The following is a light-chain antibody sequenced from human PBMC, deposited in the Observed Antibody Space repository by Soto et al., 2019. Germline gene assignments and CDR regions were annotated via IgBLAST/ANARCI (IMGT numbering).Light chain of an antibody. CDR1: SSDIGAYNS. Sequence: QSALTQPASVSGSPGQSITISCTGTSSDIGAYNSVSWYQQHPGKAPKLMIYEVSNRPSAVSNRFSASKSGNTASLTLSGLQAEDEADYYCSSRTTSHPYVFGTGTKLTV. CDR3: SSRTTSHPYV. CDR2: EVS. V-gene: IGLV2-14*01. J-gene: IGLJ1*01.